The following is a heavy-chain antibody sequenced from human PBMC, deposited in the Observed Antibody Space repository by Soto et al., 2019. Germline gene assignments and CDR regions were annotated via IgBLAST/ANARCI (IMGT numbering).Heavy chain of an antibody. V-gene: IGHV3-21*01. CDR2: ISSSSSYI. CDR3: AREAPHYDYVWGSRFYYYYYGMDV. CDR1: GFTFSSYS. D-gene: IGHD3-16*01. J-gene: IGHJ6*02. Sequence: KPGGSLRLSCAASGFTFSSYSMNWVRQAPGKGLEWVSSISSSSSYIYYADSVKGRFTISRDNAKNSLYLQMNSLRAEDTAVYYCAREAPHYDYVWGSRFYYYYYGMDVWGQGTTVTVSS.